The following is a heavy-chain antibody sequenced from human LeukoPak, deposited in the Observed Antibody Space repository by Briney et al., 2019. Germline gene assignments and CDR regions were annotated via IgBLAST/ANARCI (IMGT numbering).Heavy chain of an antibody. J-gene: IGHJ6*03. V-gene: IGHV4-59*01. CDR2: IYYSGST. D-gene: IGHD4-23*01. CDR1: GGSISSYY. Sequence: SETLSLTCTVSGGSISSYYWSWIRQPPGKGLEWIGYIYYSGSTNYNPSLKSRVTISVDTSKNQFSLKLSSVTAADTAVYYCARGAYGGKNYYYYYYMDVWGKGTTVTISS. CDR3: ARGAYGGKNYYYYYYMDV.